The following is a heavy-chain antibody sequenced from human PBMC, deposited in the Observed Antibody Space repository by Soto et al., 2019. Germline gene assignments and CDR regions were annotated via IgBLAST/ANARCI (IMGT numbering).Heavy chain of an antibody. CDR1: GYTFTGYY. V-gene: IGHV1-2*02. CDR2: INPNSGGT. Sequence: ASVKVSCKASGYTFTGYYMHWVRQAPGQGLEWMGWINPNSGGTNYAQKLQGRVTMTTDTSTSTAYMELRSLRSDDTAVYYCARDTPNWNYAPEPFDIWGQGTMVTVSS. CDR3: ARDTPNWNYAPEPFDI. J-gene: IGHJ3*02. D-gene: IGHD1-7*01.